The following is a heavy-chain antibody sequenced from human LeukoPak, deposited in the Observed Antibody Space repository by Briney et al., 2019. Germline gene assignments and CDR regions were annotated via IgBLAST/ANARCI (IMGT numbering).Heavy chain of an antibody. J-gene: IGHJ4*02. CDR3: AKRGVVIRVILVGFHKEAYYFDS. CDR2: ISGSGGST. V-gene: IGHV3-23*01. Sequence: GGSLRLSCAVSGITVSNYGMSWVRQAPGKGLEWVAGISGSGGSTNYADSVKGRFTLSRDNPRNTLYLQMNSLRAEGTAVYFCAKRGVVIRVILVGFHKEAYYFDSWGQGALVTVSS. CDR1: GITVSNYG. D-gene: IGHD3-22*01.